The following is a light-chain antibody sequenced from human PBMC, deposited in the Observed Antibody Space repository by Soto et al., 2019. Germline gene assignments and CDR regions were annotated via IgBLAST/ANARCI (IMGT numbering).Light chain of an antibody. J-gene: IGKJ1*01. CDR2: HAT. V-gene: IGKV3-20*01. CDR3: QQYGGSPWT. Sequence: IVLTQSPGTVSLSQGERATLSCRASQSVASSFLAWYQQKPGQAPRVLFYHATRRATGIPDRFSGSGSGTDFTLTISRLEPEDSAVYYCQQYGGSPWTFGQGVKVDI. CDR1: QSVASSF.